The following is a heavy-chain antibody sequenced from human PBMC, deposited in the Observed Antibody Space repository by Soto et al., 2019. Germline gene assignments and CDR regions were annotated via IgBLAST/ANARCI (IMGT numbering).Heavy chain of an antibody. D-gene: IGHD6-13*01. Sequence: SETLSLTCAVSGASVSSTYWWSWVRQPPGKGPEWIGEINHRGSANYNPSLKSRVTISVDISKSQFSLRLTSVTAADTAVYYCARYNAASGTYYLDVWGQGTRVTVSS. CDR2: INHRGSA. J-gene: IGHJ4*02. CDR3: ARYNAASGTYYLDV. CDR1: GASVSSTYW. V-gene: IGHV4-4*02.